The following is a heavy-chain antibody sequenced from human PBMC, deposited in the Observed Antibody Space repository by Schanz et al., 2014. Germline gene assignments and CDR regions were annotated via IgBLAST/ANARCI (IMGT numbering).Heavy chain of an antibody. Sequence: EVQLVESGGGLVKPGGSLRLSCAASTSIFNHACMSWVRQAPGKGLEWLGRIKSKTDGETTDYAAPVKGRFSISRDDSQSTLYLQMNSLRAEDTAVYYCAKGRFGELSAFDIWGQGTMVTVSS. D-gene: IGHD3-10*01. CDR1: TSIFNHAC. V-gene: IGHV3-15*01. CDR2: IKSKTDGETT. J-gene: IGHJ3*02. CDR3: AKGRFGELSAFDI.